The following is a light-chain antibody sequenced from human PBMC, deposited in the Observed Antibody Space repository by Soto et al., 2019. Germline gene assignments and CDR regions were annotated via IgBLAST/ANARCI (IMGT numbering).Light chain of an antibody. Sequence: DIQMTQSPSSLSASVGDRVTITCRASQAIRNDLAWYQQKPGRAPKRLIYGSSSLQSGVPSRFSGSGSGTDFTLTISSLQPEDFATYYCQQSYSTPITFGQGTRLQNK. CDR1: QAIRND. CDR3: QQSYSTPIT. J-gene: IGKJ5*01. V-gene: IGKV1-39*01. CDR2: GSS.